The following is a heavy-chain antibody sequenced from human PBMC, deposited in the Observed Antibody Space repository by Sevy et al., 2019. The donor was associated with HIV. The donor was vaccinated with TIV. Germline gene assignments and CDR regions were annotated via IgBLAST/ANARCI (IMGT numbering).Heavy chain of an antibody. J-gene: IGHJ4*02. D-gene: IGHD5-18*01. Sequence: GGCLRLSCAASGFSFRDAWMSWVRQAPGKGLEWIGRIKRNSDGGTTDYAAPVKGRISISRDDSKTTLFLQMNSLTTEDTAVYYCATDAPYTAMAAFDYWGQGTLVTVSS. CDR3: ATDAPYTAMAAFDY. CDR1: GFSFRDAW. CDR2: IKRNSDGGTT. V-gene: IGHV3-15*01.